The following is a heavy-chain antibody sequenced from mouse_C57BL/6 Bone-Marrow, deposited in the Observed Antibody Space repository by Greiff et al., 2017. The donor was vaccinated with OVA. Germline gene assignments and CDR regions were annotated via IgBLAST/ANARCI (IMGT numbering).Heavy chain of an antibody. CDR1: GYTFTDYG. D-gene: IGHD2-2*01. J-gene: IGHJ4*01. CDR2: IDPETGGT. CDR3: AVWIRPRYYAMDY. Sequence: VQLQQSGAELVRPGASVTLSCKASGYTFTDYGMHWVKQTPVHGLEWIGAIDPETGGTDYNQKFKGKAILTADKSSSTAYMQLRSLTSEDSAVEYCAVWIRPRYYAMDYWGQGTAVTVSS. V-gene: IGHV1-15*01.